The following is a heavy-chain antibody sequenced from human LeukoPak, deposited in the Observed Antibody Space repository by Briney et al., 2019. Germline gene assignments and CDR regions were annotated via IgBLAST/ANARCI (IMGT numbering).Heavy chain of an antibody. CDR2: IIPIFGTA. V-gene: IGHV1-69*13. Sequence: GASVKVSCKASGYSFINNWMHWVRQAPGQGLEWMGGIIPIFGTANYAQKFQGRVTITADESTSTAYMELSSLRSEDTAVYYCARDYSGDYWGQGTLVTVSS. D-gene: IGHD1-26*01. J-gene: IGHJ4*02. CDR1: GYSFINNW. CDR3: ARDYSGDY.